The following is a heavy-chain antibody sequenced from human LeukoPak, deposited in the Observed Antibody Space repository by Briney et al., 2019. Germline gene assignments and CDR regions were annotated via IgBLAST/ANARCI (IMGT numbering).Heavy chain of an antibody. CDR1: GGSISGYY. J-gene: IGHJ4*02. Sequence: KPSETLSLTCTVSGGSISGYYWSWIRQPPGKGLEWIGYIYYSGSTNYNPSLKSRVTISVDTSKNQFSLKLSSVTAADTAVYYCARQFRGIPDYWGQGTLVTVSS. CDR3: ARQFRGIPDY. V-gene: IGHV4-59*08. CDR2: IYYSGST. D-gene: IGHD3-16*01.